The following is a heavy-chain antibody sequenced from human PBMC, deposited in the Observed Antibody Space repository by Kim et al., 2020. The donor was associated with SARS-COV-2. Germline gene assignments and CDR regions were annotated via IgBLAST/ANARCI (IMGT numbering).Heavy chain of an antibody. Sequence: SETLSLTCTVSGGSISSYYWSWIRQPPGKGLEWIGYIYYSGSTNYNPSLKSRVTISVDTSKNQFSLKLSSVTAADTAVYYCARHKRVVVVTDSYYFDYWGQGTLVTVSS. CDR2: IYYSGST. CDR1: GGSISSYY. J-gene: IGHJ4*02. CDR3: ARHKRVVVVTDSYYFDY. D-gene: IGHD3-22*01. V-gene: IGHV4-59*08.